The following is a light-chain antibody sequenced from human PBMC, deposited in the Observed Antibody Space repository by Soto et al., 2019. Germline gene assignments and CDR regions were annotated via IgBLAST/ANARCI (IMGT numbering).Light chain of an antibody. CDR2: LAS. CDR3: MQPLDLPVT. CDR1: QSLLHTNAYHY. J-gene: IGKJ5*01. V-gene: IGKV2-28*01. Sequence: TQLPLSLSVTHGEPASISCRSSQSLLHTNAYHYLDWYLQKPGQSPQLLIYLASYRASGVPDRFSGSGSGTEFTLRISRVEAEDVGVYYCMQPLDLPVTFGQGTRLEIK.